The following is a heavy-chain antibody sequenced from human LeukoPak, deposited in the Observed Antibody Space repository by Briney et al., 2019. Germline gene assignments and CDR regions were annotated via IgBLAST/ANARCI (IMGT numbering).Heavy chain of an antibody. V-gene: IGHV1-2*06. CDR1: GYTFTGYY. Sequence: ASVKVSCKASGYTFTGYYMHWVRQAPGQGLEWMGRINPNSGDTNYAQKFQGRVTMTTDTSTSTAYMELRSLRSDDTAVYYCARALFYDSSGRDYWGQGTLVTVSS. J-gene: IGHJ4*02. D-gene: IGHD3-22*01. CDR3: ARALFYDSSGRDY. CDR2: INPNSGDT.